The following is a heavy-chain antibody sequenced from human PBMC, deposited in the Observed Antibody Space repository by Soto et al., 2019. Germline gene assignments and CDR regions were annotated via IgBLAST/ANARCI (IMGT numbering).Heavy chain of an antibody. J-gene: IGHJ4*02. D-gene: IGHD6-19*01. V-gene: IGHV3-23*01. Sequence: VQLLESGGGLVQPGGSLRLSCAASGFTFRDYAMNWVRQAPGKGLEWVSDISGSGDSARYADSVRGRFTISRDNSRNTLYLQMNSLRVDDTDLYYCGKERRGSGWSVCNYWGQGTLVTVSS. CDR3: GKERRGSGWSVCNY. CDR1: GFTFRDYA. CDR2: ISGSGDSA.